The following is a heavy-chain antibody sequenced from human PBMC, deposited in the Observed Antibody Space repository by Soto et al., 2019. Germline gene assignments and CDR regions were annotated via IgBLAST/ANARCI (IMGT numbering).Heavy chain of an antibody. CDR2: ISYDGTNK. D-gene: IGHD4-17*01. V-gene: IGHV3-30-3*02. CDR1: GFTFSSYA. J-gene: IGHJ4*02. Sequence: QVQLVESGGGVVQPGRSLRLSCAASGFTFSSYAMHWVRQAPGKGLEWVAVISYDGTNKYYADSVKGRFTISRDNSKNTLSLQMNSLRAEDTAVFYCTKTASTWTTVNERFDYWGQGTLVTVSS. CDR3: TKTASTWTTVNERFDY.